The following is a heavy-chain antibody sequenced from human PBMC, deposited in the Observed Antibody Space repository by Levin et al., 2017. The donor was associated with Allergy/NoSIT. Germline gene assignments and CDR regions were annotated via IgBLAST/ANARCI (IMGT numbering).Heavy chain of an antibody. V-gene: IGHV1-2*02. D-gene: IGHD3-10*01. CDR3: ARHGDYCSGSYELHYYYVSMDA. J-gene: IGHJ6*03. CDR2: INSNSGGT. Sequence: GESLKISCKASGYTFRDYYIQWVRQAPGQGLEWMGWINSNSGGTNYAQKFQGRLTMTTDTSISAVYMELISLRFDDTAVYFCARHGDYCSGSYELHYYYVSMDAWGRGTAVTVSS. CDR1: GYTFRDYY.